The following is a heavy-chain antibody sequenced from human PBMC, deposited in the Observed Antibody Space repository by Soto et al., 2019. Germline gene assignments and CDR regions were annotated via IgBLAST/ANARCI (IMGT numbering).Heavy chain of an antibody. V-gene: IGHV3-21*06. CDR3: ARESEDLTSNFDY. CDR1: GFIFTRYS. CDR2: ISSTTNYI. Sequence: GGSLRLSCAASGFIFTRYSMNWVRQAPGKGLEWVSSISSTTNYIYYGDSMKGRFTISRDNAKNSLYLEMNSLRAEDTAVYYCARESEDLTSNFDYWGQGTLVTVS. J-gene: IGHJ4*02.